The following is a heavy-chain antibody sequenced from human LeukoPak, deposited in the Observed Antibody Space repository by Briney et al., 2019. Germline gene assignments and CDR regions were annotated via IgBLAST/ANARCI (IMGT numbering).Heavy chain of an antibody. CDR1: GFSFAGAA. CDR3: TRKYDSYPWYFDL. D-gene: IGHD3-16*01. V-gene: IGHV3-73*01. Sequence: GGSLRLSCVSSGFSFAGAAMHWVRQASGKGLEWVGRIRNKANNYATEYSASVKGRFTISRDDSKDTAYLQMNSLKTEDTAVYYCTRKYDSYPWYFDLWGRGTLVTVSS. J-gene: IGHJ2*01. CDR2: IRNKANNYAT.